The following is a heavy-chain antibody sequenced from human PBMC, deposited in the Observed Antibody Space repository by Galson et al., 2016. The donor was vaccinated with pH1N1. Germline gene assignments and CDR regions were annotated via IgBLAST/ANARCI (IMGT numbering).Heavy chain of an antibody. J-gene: IGHJ5*01. V-gene: IGHV2-70*04. Sequence: PALVKPTQTLTLTCTFSGISDMRVSWFRQPPGKALEWLARIDWDDEKFYSPSLKTRLTISKDTSRTQVVLIMTNMAPVDTTTYYCALQPSGEGFAPWGQGILVTVSS. CDR2: IDWDDEK. D-gene: IGHD3-16*01. CDR3: ALQPSGEGFAP. CDR1: GISDMR.